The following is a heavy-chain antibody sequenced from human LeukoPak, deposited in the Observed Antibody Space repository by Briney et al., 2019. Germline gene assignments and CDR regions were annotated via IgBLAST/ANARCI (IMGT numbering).Heavy chain of an antibody. V-gene: IGHV3-53*01. Sequence: GGSLRLSCAVSGFTVSRNYMAWVRQAPGRGLEWVSVIYSSGSTLYADSVKGRFTISRDNSKNTLYLQMNSLRAEDTAVYYCARGDIVVVPAAINNWFDPWGQGTLVTVSS. D-gene: IGHD2-2*02. CDR1: GFTVSRNY. CDR2: IYSSGST. J-gene: IGHJ5*02. CDR3: ARGDIVVVPAAINNWFDP.